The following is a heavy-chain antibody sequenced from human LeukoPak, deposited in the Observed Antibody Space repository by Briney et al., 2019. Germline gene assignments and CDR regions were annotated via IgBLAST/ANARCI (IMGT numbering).Heavy chain of an antibody. CDR2: IKQDGSEK. CDR1: GFTFSKFW. J-gene: IGHJ4*02. V-gene: IGHV3-7*05. D-gene: IGHD3-22*01. Sequence: GGSLRLSCAASGFTFSKFWMTWVRQAPGKGLDWVANIKQDGSEKYYVDSVEGRFTISRDNAKNSLYLQMNSLRADDSAVYYCARDRAPSGFYLGDFYYWGQGALVTVSS. CDR3: ARDRAPSGFYLGDFYY.